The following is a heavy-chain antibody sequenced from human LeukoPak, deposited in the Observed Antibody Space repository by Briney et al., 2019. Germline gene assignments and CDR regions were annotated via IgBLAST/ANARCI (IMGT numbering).Heavy chain of an antibody. Sequence: ASVKVSCKASGYTFTGYYMHWVRQAPGQGLEWMGWINPNSGGTNYAQKFQGRVTVTRDTSISTAYMELSRLRSDDTAVYYCARGPLLLWFGGPYFDYWGQGTLVTVSS. CDR1: GYTFTGYY. D-gene: IGHD3-10*01. V-gene: IGHV1-2*02. CDR2: INPNSGGT. CDR3: ARGPLLLWFGGPYFDY. J-gene: IGHJ4*02.